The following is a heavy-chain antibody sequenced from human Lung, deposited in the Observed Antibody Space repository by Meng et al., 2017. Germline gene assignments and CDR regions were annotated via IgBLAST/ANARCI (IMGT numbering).Heavy chain of an antibody. V-gene: IGHV4-34*01. Sequence: VPLTRWGAGLLKPSETLSPPCAVYGGSFSGYYWSWIRQPPGKGLEWIGEINHSGSTNYNPSLKSRVTISVDTSKNQFSLKLSSVTAADTAVYYCARPKQANWYFDLWGRDTLVTVSS. CDR1: GGSFSGYY. J-gene: IGHJ2*01. CDR2: INHSGST. D-gene: IGHD1/OR15-1a*01. CDR3: ARPKQANWYFDL.